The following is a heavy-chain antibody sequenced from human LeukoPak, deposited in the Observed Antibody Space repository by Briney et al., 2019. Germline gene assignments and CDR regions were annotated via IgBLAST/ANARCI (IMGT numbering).Heavy chain of an antibody. CDR1: GVTVGNNY. D-gene: IGHD6-13*01. CDR2: IYSGGAT. Sequence: GGSLRLSCAASGVTVGNNYMIWVRQEPGKGLEWVSRIYSGGATNYADSVKGRFTISRDSSKNTLFLQLNSLRAEDTAVYYCARDPSAVALGTYGWGQGTLVTVSS. CDR3: ARDPSAVALGTYG. J-gene: IGHJ4*02. V-gene: IGHV3-66*01.